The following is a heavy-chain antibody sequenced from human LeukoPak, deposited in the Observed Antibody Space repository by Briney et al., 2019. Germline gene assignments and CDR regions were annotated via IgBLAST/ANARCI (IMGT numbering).Heavy chain of an antibody. Sequence: PGGSLRLSCGASGFTFSSYWMHWVRQAPGKGLVWVSRINSDGSSRSYADSVKGRFTISRDNAKNTLYLQMNSLRAEDTAVYYCARDVGATTIAAWFDPWGQGTLVTVSS. CDR3: ARDVGATTIAAWFDP. V-gene: IGHV3-74*01. CDR1: GFTFSSYW. J-gene: IGHJ5*02. CDR2: INSDGSSR. D-gene: IGHD1-26*01.